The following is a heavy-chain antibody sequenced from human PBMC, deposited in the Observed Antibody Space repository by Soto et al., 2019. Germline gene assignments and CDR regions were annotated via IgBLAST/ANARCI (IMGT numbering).Heavy chain of an antibody. V-gene: IGHV1-69*12. Sequence: QVQLVQSGAEVKKPGSSVKVSCKASGGTFSSYAISWVRQAPGQGIEWMGGIIPIFGTATYAQKFQGRVTITADESTSPDYMELSSLRSEDTAVYSWARVDSRGWYYFDYCGQGTLVTVSA. CDR2: IIPIFGTA. CDR1: GGTFSSYA. CDR3: ARVDSRGWYYFDY. D-gene: IGHD6-19*01. J-gene: IGHJ4*02.